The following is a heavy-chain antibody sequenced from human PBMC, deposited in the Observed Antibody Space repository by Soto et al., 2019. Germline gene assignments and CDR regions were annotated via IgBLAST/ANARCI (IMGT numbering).Heavy chain of an antibody. Sequence: QVQLQESGPGLVKPSQTLSLTCTVSGGSISSGGYYWSWIRQHPGKGLEWIGYIYYSGSTYYNPSLKSRVXXSXDXXKHQFSLTLRPVTAADTAVYYGARVGEGSSSSFDYWGQGTLVTVSS. CDR3: ARVGEGSSSSFDY. CDR1: GGSISSGGYY. CDR2: IYYSGST. D-gene: IGHD6-6*01. V-gene: IGHV4-31*03. J-gene: IGHJ4*02.